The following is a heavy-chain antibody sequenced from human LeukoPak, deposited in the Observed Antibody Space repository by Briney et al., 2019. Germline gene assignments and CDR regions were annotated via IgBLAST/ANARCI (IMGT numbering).Heavy chain of an antibody. V-gene: IGHV4-38-2*01. CDR2: IYFSGTT. D-gene: IGHD5-24*01. J-gene: IGHJ4*02. CDR3: ARSTGWLQPFDY. CDR1: GYSISSGYF. Sequence: SETLSLTCAVSGYSISSGYFWGWIRQPPGKALEWIGYIYFSGTTYYKPALKSRVSMSVDTSKNQFSLKLSSVTAADTAMYYCARSTGWLQPFDYWGQGTLVTVSS.